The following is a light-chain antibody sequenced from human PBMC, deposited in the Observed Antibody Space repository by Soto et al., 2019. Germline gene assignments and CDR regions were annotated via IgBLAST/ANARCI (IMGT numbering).Light chain of an antibody. J-gene: IGKJ1*01. Sequence: DIQMTQSPSTLPASVGERVTITCRASQSITSWLAWYQQKPGRAPKLLIYDASSLESGVPSRFSGSGSGTEFTLTISSLQSEDFAVYYCQEYNNWHRTCGQGTKLAIK. CDR2: DAS. CDR1: QSITSW. V-gene: IGKV1-5*01. CDR3: QEYNNWHRT.